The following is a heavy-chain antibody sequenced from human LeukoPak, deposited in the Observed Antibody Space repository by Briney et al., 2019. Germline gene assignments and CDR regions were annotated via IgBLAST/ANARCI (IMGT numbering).Heavy chain of an antibody. CDR2: IYHSGNS. CDR1: GDSIGDYY. CDR3: ARRRGYSNKEAFDY. D-gene: IGHD4-11*01. Sequence: SGTLSLTCTISGDSIGDYYWTWIRQPPGEGLEWIGYIYHSGNSNYNPSLKSRVTISLDTSKNQFFLTLSSVTAADTAVYYCARRRGYSNKEAFDYWGQGTLVTVSS. J-gene: IGHJ4*02. V-gene: IGHV4-59*08.